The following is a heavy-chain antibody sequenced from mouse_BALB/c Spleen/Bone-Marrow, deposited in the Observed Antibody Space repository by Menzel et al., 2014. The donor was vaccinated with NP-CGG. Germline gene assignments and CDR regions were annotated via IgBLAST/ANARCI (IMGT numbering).Heavy chain of an antibody. CDR3: TRRRSLDY. Sequence: QVQLQQPGTELVRPGTSVKISCKASGCAFTNYWLGWVKQRPGHGLEWIGDIYPGSGNTYYNEKFKGKVTLTADKSSSTAYMQLSGLTSEDSAVYFCTRRRSLDYWGQGTTLTVSS. V-gene: IGHV1-63*01. CDR2: IYPGSGNT. J-gene: IGHJ2*01. CDR1: GCAFTNYW.